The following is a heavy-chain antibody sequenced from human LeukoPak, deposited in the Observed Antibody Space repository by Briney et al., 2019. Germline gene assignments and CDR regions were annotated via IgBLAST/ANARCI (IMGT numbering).Heavy chain of an antibody. CDR1: GGSISSGSYY. CDR3: AAAAAGTDEFDY. CDR2: IYTSGST. V-gene: IGHV4-61*02. D-gene: IGHD6-13*01. J-gene: IGHJ4*02. Sequence: SETLPLTCTVSGGSISSGSYYWSWIRQPDGKGLEWIGRIYTSGSTNYNPSLKSRVTISVDTSKDQFSLKLSSVTAADTAVYYCAAAAAGTDEFDYWGQGTLVTVSS.